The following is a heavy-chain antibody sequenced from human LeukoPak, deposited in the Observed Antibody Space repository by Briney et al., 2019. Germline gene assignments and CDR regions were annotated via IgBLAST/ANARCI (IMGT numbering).Heavy chain of an antibody. Sequence: ASVKVSCKASGYTFTSYGISWVRQAPGQGLEWMGWISAYNGNTNYAQKLQGRVTMTTDTSTSTAYMELRSLRSDDTAVYYCARETEPRITMIVGQDYWGQGTLVTVSS. J-gene: IGHJ4*02. CDR2: ISAYNGNT. CDR1: GYTFTSYG. D-gene: IGHD3-22*01. V-gene: IGHV1-18*01. CDR3: ARETEPRITMIVGQDY.